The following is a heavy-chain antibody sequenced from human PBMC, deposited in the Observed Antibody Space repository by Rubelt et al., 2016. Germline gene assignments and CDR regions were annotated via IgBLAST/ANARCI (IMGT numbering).Heavy chain of an antibody. V-gene: IGHV3-23*04. CDR3: AKEVGVLGAYRYSGGD. J-gene: IGHJ4*02. CDR2: ITASGGTT. CDR1: GFTFSSYG. D-gene: IGHD5-18*01. Sequence: EGQLVESGGGLVQPGGSLRLSCVASGFTFSSYGMSWVRQAPGKGLECVSTITASGGTTNCAASVKGRFTISRDNSKNTLYQQRNSLRAEETAVYYCAKEVGVLGAYRYSGGDWGQGTLVTVSS.